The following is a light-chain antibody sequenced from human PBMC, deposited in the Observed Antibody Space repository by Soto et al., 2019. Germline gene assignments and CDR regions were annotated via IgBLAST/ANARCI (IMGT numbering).Light chain of an antibody. Sequence: DIVMTQSPDSLAVSLGERATINCKSSQSVLYSSNIKNYLAWYQQKPGQPPKLLIYWASTRESGVPDRFSGSGSGTDFTLTISSLQAEDVAVYYCQQYYSTLTFGGGTKVEIK. V-gene: IGKV4-1*01. CDR2: WAS. CDR1: QSVLYSSNIKNY. CDR3: QQYYSTLT. J-gene: IGKJ4*01.